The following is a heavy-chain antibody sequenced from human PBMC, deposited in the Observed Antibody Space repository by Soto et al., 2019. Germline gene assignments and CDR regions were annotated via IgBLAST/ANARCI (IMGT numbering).Heavy chain of an antibody. CDR1: GFAFSSHP. Sequence: PGGSLRLSCAASGFAFSSHPMSWVRQAPEKGLEGVAGISEGGDLTYNADSVRGRFTISRDNSRNTLYLQMTSLRAEDTAVYYCARRVIGSSRAFDIWGRGTMVTVSS. V-gene: IGHV3-23*01. CDR2: ISEGGDLT. D-gene: IGHD3-10*01. J-gene: IGHJ3*02. CDR3: ARRVIGSSRAFDI.